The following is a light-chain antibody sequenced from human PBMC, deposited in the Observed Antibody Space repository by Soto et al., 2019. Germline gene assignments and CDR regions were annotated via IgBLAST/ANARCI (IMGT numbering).Light chain of an antibody. CDR2: AAS. CDR1: QGIRND. CDR3: LQHNSYIGTWT. Sequence: DIQMTQSPSTLSASVGNIVTITCRASQGIRNDLAWYQQKPGKAPKRLIYAASSLQSGVPSRFSGSGSGKEFTLTISSLQTEDFATYFCLQHNSYIGTWTFGHGTKVDIK. V-gene: IGKV1-17*01. J-gene: IGKJ1*01.